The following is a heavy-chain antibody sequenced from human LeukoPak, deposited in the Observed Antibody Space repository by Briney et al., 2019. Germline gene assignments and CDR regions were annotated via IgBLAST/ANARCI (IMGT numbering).Heavy chain of an antibody. CDR3: AKDSSMVRGDYDYFDY. D-gene: IGHD3-10*01. CDR1: GFTFSDYV. CDR2: ISDSGGST. J-gene: IGHJ4*02. Sequence: GGSLRLSYAASGFTFSDYVMGWVRQAPGKGLEWVSGISDSGGSTYYADSVKGRFTISRDNSKNTLYLQMNSLRAEDTAVYYCAKDSSMVRGDYDYFDYWGQGTLVTVSS. V-gene: IGHV3-23*01.